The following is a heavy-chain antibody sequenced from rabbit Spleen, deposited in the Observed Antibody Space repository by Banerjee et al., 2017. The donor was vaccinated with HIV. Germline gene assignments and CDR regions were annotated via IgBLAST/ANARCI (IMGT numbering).Heavy chain of an antibody. J-gene: IGHJ4*01. CDR1: GFTLSGCW. CDR3: VKNLYGSTSDYDYFNL. V-gene: IGHV1S45*01. D-gene: IGHD1-1*01. Sequence: QEQLEESGGGLVKPGGALTLTCKASGFTLSGCWICWVRQAPGKGPEWIACINTGSSGRTYYGTWAKGRFTISKASSTTVTLQMTSLTAADTATYFCVKNLYGSTSDYDYFNLWGPGTLVTVS. CDR2: INTGSSGRT.